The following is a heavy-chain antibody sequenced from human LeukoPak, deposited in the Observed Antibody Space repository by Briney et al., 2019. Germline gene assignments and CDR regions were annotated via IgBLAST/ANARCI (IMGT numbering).Heavy chain of an antibody. CDR1: GYTFTSYE. CDR2: INPNSGNT. Sequence: GASVKVSCKASGYTFTSYEIKWVRQATGQGLEWMGWINPNSGNTGYAQKFQGRVTMTRDTSISTSYVELSSLRSEDTAVYYCARVMGATQIDYWGQGTLVTVSS. J-gene: IGHJ4*02. V-gene: IGHV1-8*01. CDR3: ARVMGATQIDY. D-gene: IGHD1-26*01.